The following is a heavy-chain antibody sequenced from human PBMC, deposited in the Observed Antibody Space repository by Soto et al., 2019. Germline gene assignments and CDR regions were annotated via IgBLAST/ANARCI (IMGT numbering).Heavy chain of an antibody. Sequence: GGSLRLSCAASGFTFSSYGMHWVRQAPGKGLEWVAVISYDGSNKYYADSVKGRFTISRDNSKNTLYLQMNSLRAEDTAVYYCAKTIGELDYFDYWGQGTPVTVSS. D-gene: IGHD1-26*01. CDR1: GFTFSSYG. CDR3: AKTIGELDYFDY. V-gene: IGHV3-30*18. J-gene: IGHJ4*02. CDR2: ISYDGSNK.